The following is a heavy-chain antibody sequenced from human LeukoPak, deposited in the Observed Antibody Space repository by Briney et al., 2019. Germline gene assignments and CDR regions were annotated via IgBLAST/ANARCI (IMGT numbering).Heavy chain of an antibody. Sequence: GRSLRLSCAVSGFTFDDYAMHWVRQAPGKGLEWVSGISWNSGSIGYADSVKGRSTISRDNAKNSLYPQMNSLRAEDTALYYCAKDSSGYYGVFDYWGQGTLVTVSS. V-gene: IGHV3-9*01. D-gene: IGHD3-22*01. CDR2: ISWNSGSI. CDR1: GFTFDDYA. CDR3: AKDSSGYYGVFDY. J-gene: IGHJ4*02.